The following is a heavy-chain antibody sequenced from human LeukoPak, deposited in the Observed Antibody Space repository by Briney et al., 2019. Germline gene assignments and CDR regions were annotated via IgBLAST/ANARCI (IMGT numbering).Heavy chain of an antibody. CDR2: INHSGST. J-gene: IGHJ3*02. CDR1: GGSFSGYY. D-gene: IGHD5-18*01. Sequence: PSETLSLTCAVCGGSFSGYYWSWIRQPPGKGLEWIGEINHSGSTNYNPSLKSRVTISVDTSKNQFSLKLSSVTAADTAVYYCARGPFLYSYGLRAFDIWGQGTMVTVSS. V-gene: IGHV4-34*01. CDR3: ARGPFLYSYGLRAFDI.